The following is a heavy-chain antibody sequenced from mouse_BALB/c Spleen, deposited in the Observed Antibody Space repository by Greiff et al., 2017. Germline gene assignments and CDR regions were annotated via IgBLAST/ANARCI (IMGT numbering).Heavy chain of an antibody. Sequence: EVQLQQSGAELVKLGASVKLSCTASGFNIKDTYMHWVKQRPEQGLEWIGRIDPANGNTKYDPKFQGKATITADTSSNTAYLQLSSLTSEDTAVYYCARSTTVVEGAMDYWGQGTSVTVSS. CDR2: IDPANGNT. CDR1: GFNIKDTY. V-gene: IGHV14-3*02. D-gene: IGHD1-1*01. J-gene: IGHJ4*01. CDR3: ARSTTVVEGAMDY.